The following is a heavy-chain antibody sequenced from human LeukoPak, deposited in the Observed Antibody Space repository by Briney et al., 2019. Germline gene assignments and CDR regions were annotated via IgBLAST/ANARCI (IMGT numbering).Heavy chain of an antibody. D-gene: IGHD3-22*01. J-gene: IGHJ1*01. CDR2: IYYSGNT. Sequence: SETLSLTYTVSGGSICSRSYYWGWIRQPPGKGLEWIGSIYYSGNTYYSPSLKSRVTISVDTSKNQFSLKLSSVTAADTAVYYCARQSKGIIVITDFQHWGQGTLVTVSS. V-gene: IGHV4-39*01. CDR3: ARQSKGIIVITDFQH. CDR1: GGSICSRSYY.